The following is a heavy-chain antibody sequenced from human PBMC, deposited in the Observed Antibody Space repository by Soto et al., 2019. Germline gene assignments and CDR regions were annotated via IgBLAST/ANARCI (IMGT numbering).Heavy chain of an antibody. V-gene: IGHV4-61*05. Sequence: PSETLSLTCTVSGGSISSSSYYWGWIRQPPGKGLEWIGYIYYSGSTNYNPSLKSRVTISVDTSKNQFSLQLNTVTPEDTAVYYCAHCINTSCYDWGQGTLVTVSS. D-gene: IGHD2-2*01. CDR1: GGSISSSSYY. CDR2: IYYSGST. CDR3: AHCINTSCYD. J-gene: IGHJ4*02.